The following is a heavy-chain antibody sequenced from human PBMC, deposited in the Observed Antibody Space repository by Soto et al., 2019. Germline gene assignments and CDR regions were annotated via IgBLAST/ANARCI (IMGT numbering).Heavy chain of an antibody. D-gene: IGHD2-21*02. CDR1: GDSISSYY. Sequence: SETLSLTCTVSGDSISSYYWSWIRQPPGKGLEWIGYIYYSGSTNYNPSLKSRVTISVDTSKNQFSLKLSSVTAADTAVYYCARGKDVVVTDYFDYWGQGTLVTVSS. V-gene: IGHV4-59*01. CDR3: ARGKDVVVTDYFDY. CDR2: IYYSGST. J-gene: IGHJ4*02.